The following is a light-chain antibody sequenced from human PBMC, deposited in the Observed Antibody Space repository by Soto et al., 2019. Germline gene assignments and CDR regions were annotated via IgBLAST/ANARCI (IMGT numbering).Light chain of an antibody. Sequence: EIEMTQSPASLSVSPGEAAALSCRASQRVSSNLAWYQQKPGQAPRLLIYGASSRATGIPARFSGSGSGTEFTLTISSLQSEDFAVYYCQHYTQWLSFGGGTKVDI. V-gene: IGKV3-15*01. J-gene: IGKJ4*01. CDR2: GAS. CDR1: QRVSSN. CDR3: QHYTQWLS.